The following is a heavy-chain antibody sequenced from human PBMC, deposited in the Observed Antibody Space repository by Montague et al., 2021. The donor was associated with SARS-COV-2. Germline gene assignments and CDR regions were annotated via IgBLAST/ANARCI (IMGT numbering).Heavy chain of an antibody. J-gene: IGHJ6*02. Sequence: SLRLSCAASGFTLSNIWMGWVRQAPGKGLEWVANIKPDESEKNYVDSVKGRFSISRDNAKNSLYLQMDNLRAEDTAIYYCAKNGGAHGLDVWGQGTSVSVSS. CDR2: IKPDESEK. V-gene: IGHV3-7*01. D-gene: IGHD4-23*01. CDR1: GFTLSNIW. CDR3: AKNGGAHGLDV.